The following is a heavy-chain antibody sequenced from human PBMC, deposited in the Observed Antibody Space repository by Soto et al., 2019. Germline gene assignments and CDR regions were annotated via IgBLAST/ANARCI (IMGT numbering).Heavy chain of an antibody. D-gene: IGHD6-13*01. CDR3: AGGGAAGKGRYYYYGMDV. V-gene: IGHV4-39*01. Sequence: PSETLSLTCTVSGGSISSSSYYWGWIRQPPGKGLEWIGSIYYSGSTYYNPSLKSRVTISVDTSKNQFSLKLSSVTAADTAVYYCAGGGAAGKGRYYYYGMDVRGQGTTVTVSS. CDR1: GGSISSSSYY. CDR2: IYYSGST. J-gene: IGHJ6*02.